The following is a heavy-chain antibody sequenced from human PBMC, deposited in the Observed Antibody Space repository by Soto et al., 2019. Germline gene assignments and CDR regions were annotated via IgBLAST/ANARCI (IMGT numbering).Heavy chain of an antibody. CDR3: ARLLPAALVWFDP. D-gene: IGHD2-2*01. CDR2: INHSGST. CDR1: GGSFSGYY. J-gene: IGHJ5*02. V-gene: IGHV4-34*01. Sequence: SETLSLTCAVYGGSFSGYYWSWIRQPPGKGLEWIGEINHSGSTNYNPCLKSRVTISVDTSMNQFSLKLSSVTAADTAVYYCARLLPAALVWFDPWGQGTLVTVSS.